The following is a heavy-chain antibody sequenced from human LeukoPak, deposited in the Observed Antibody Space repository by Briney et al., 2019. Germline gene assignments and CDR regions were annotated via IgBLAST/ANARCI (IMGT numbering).Heavy chain of an antibody. CDR3: ARQKGSGYDRYFDY. D-gene: IGHD5-12*01. CDR1: GGSISSGSYY. Sequence: SETLSLTCTVSGGSISSGSYYWSWIRQPAGKGLEWIGRIYTSGSTNYNPSLKSRVTISVDTSKNQFSLKLSSVTAADTAEYYCARQKGSGYDRYFDYWGQGTLVTVSS. CDR2: IYTSGST. V-gene: IGHV4-61*02. J-gene: IGHJ4*02.